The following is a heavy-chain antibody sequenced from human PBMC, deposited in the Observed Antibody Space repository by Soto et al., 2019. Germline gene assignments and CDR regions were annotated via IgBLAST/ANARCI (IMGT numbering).Heavy chain of an antibody. Sequence: QVQLVQSWAEVKKPGSSVKVSCKASGGTFSTYTLYWVRQAPGQGLEWMGGISPGIDIRDYAQKFQGRVTLTADEATSAVYMQLSTLISEDTAFYYCAGGMCFGGSCYLDVWGQGTLVTVSS. D-gene: IGHD2-15*01. CDR1: GGTFSTYT. V-gene: IGHV1-69*12. CDR2: ISPGIDIR. J-gene: IGHJ4*02. CDR3: AGGMCFGGSCYLDV.